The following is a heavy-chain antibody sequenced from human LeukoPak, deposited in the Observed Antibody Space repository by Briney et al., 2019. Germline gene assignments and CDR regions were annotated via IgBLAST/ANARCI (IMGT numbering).Heavy chain of an antibody. CDR2: ISAYNGNT. Sequence: ASVKVSYKASGYTFTSYGSSWVRQAPGQGLEWMGWISAYNGNTNYAQKLQGRVTMTTDTSTSTAYMELRSLRSDDTAVYYCARGPSSSGWGAPDYWFDPWGQGTLVTVSS. J-gene: IGHJ5*02. CDR1: GYTFTSYG. D-gene: IGHD6-19*01. V-gene: IGHV1-18*01. CDR3: ARGPSSSGWGAPDYWFDP.